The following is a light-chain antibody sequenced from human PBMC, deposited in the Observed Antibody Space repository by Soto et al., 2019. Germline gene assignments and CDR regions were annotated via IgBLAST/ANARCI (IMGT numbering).Light chain of an antibody. V-gene: IGKV3-15*01. CDR1: QSVNIN. CDR2: AAS. CDR3: HQYNSWPYT. J-gene: IGKJ2*01. Sequence: EIVMTQSPATLSLSPGERATLSCRASQSVNINLAWYQQRPGQAPRVLIYAASTRATGVPDRFSGSGSGTEFTLTISSPQPEDFAVHYCHQYNSWPYTFGQGTK.